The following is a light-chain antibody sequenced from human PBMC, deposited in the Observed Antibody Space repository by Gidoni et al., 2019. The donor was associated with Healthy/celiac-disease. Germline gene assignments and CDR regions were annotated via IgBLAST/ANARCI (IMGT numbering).Light chain of an antibody. Sequence: IHMPPSPATLSASVGDRVTITCRASQSISSWLAWYQQKPGKAPKLLIYKASSLESGVPSRFSGSGSGTEFTLTISSLQPDDFATYYCQQYNSYPWTFXQXTKVEIK. CDR2: KAS. V-gene: IGKV1-5*03. J-gene: IGKJ1*01. CDR3: QQYNSYPWT. CDR1: QSISSW.